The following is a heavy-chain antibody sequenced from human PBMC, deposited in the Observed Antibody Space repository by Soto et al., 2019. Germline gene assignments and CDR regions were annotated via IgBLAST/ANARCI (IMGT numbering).Heavy chain of an antibody. CDR2: INPNSGGT. Sequence: GASVKVSCKASGYTFTGYYMHWVRQAPGQGLEWMGWINPNSGGTNYAQKFQGRVTMTRDTSISTAYMELSRLRSDDTAVYYCARDLVVVAATLYYYGMDVWGQGTTVTVSS. D-gene: IGHD2-15*01. CDR1: GYTFTGYY. CDR3: ARDLVVVAATLYYYGMDV. J-gene: IGHJ6*02. V-gene: IGHV1-2*02.